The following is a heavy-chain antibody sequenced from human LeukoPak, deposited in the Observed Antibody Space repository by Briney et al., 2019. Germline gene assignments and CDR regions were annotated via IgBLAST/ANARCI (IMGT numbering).Heavy chain of an antibody. Sequence: SQTLSLTCAISGDSVSSYSAGWNWIRQSPSRGLEWLGRTYYRSKWYNEYALSVRSRITISPDTTKNQVSLQLNSVTPDDTAFYYCGRDIGAAIGHWGQGTLVTVSS. D-gene: IGHD6-13*01. CDR2: TYYRSKWYN. CDR3: GRDIGAAIGH. V-gene: IGHV6-1*01. J-gene: IGHJ4*02. CDR1: GDSVSSYSAG.